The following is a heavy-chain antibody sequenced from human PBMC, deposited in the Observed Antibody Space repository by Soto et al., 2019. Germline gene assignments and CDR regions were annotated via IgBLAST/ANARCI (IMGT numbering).Heavy chain of an antibody. D-gene: IGHD6-13*01. J-gene: IGHJ3*02. Sequence: SQTLSLTCAISGDSVSSNSAAWNWIRQPPSRGLEWLGRTYYRSKWYNDYAVSVKSRITINPDTSKNQFSLQLNSVTPEDTAVYYCARVIAAAGDAFDIWGQGTMVTVSS. CDR2: TYYRSKWYN. CDR3: ARVIAAAGDAFDI. V-gene: IGHV6-1*01. CDR1: GDSVSSNSAA.